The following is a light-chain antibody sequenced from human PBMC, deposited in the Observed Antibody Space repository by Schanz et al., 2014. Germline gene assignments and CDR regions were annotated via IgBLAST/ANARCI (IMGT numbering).Light chain of an antibody. CDR2: DVT. CDR3: SSYTRSSTQV. V-gene: IGLV2-11*01. CDR1: SSDVGAYTY. J-gene: IGLJ3*02. Sequence: QSALTQPRSVSGSPGQSVTISCTGTSSDVGAYTYVSWYQQPPCKAPKLMIYDVTDRPSGVPDHFSGSKSGNTASLTISGLQAEDEVDYYCSSYTRSSTQVFGGGTKLTVL.